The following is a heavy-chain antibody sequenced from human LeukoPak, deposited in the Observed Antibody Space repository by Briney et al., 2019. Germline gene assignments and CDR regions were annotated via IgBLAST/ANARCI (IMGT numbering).Heavy chain of an antibody. J-gene: IGHJ4*02. Sequence: AGGSLRLSCAASEFTVSTNCMTWVRQAPGKGLEWVSTIYSGGTTYYADSVMGRFTISRHNSRNTLYLQMNSLRAEDTAVYYCARVDTVMAYYFDLWGQGTLVTVSS. V-gene: IGHV3-53*04. D-gene: IGHD5-18*01. CDR1: EFTVSTNC. CDR2: IYSGGTT. CDR3: ARVDTVMAYYFDL.